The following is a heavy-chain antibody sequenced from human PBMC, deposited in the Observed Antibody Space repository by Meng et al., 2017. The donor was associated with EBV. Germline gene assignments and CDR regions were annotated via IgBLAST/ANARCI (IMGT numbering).Heavy chain of an antibody. J-gene: IGHJ4*02. Sequence: QVQVEQAGAKVKRPGSSVKISCKTSGGPFRSDAVSWVRQGPGQGLEWLGGLIPMSGAPHYAQKFQDRVTITADEYTRTHYMELSSLRSDDTAMYYCASESGRGFTPDFWGQGTLVTVSS. CDR3: ASESGRGFTPDF. CDR1: GGPFRSDA. V-gene: IGHV1-69*01. CDR2: LIPMSGAP. D-gene: IGHD3-10*01.